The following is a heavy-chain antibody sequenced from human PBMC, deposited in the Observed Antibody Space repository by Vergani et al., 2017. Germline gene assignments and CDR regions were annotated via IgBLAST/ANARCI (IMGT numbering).Heavy chain of an antibody. CDR1: GYSFTSYW. J-gene: IGHJ4*02. CDR3: ARIRYCSGGSCYSFDY. D-gene: IGHD2-15*01. CDR2: IYPGDSDT. Sequence: EVQLVQSGAEVKKPGESLKISCKGSGYSFTSYWIGWVRQMPGKGLEWMGIIYPGDSDTRYSPSFQGQVTISAEKSISTAYLQWSSLKASDSAMYYCARIRYCSGGSCYSFDYWGQGTLVTVSS. V-gene: IGHV5-51*03.